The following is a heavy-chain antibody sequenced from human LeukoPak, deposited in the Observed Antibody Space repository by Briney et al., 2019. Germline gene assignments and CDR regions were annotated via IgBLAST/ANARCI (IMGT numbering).Heavy chain of an antibody. CDR1: GYTFTDYY. CDR3: ARDLGGSSGSPFDY. J-gene: IGHJ4*02. CDR2: INPHTGTT. D-gene: IGHD6-19*01. Sequence: ASLKVSCKASGYTFTDYYLHWVRQAPGRGLEWMGWINPHTGTTYSAQKFQGRVTMTGDTSISTAYMELRRMQSDDSAIYYCARDLGGSSGSPFDYWGQGTLVTVSS. V-gene: IGHV1-2*02.